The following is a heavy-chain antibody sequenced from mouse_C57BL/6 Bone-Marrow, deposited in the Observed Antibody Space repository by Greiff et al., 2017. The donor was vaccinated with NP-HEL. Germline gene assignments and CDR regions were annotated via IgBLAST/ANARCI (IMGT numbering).Heavy chain of an antibody. J-gene: IGHJ3*01. V-gene: IGHV1-42*01. CDR3: ARRRLLPWFAY. CDR2: INPSTGGT. CDR1: GYSFTGYY. Sequence: DVKLVESGPELVKPGASVKISCKASGYSFTGYYMNWVKQSPEKSLEWIGEINPSTGGTTYNQKFKAKATLTVDKSSSTAYMQLKSLTSEDSAVYYCARRRLLPWFAYWGQGTLVTVSA. D-gene: IGHD1-1*01.